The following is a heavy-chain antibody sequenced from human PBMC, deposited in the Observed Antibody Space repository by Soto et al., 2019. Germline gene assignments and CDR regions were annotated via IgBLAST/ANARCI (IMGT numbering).Heavy chain of an antibody. Sequence: LRLSCAASGFTFSSYAMSWVRQAPGKGLEWVSAISGSGGSTYYADSVKGRFTISRDNSKNTLYLQMNSLRAEDTAVYYCAKDHPYCGGDCYPSIFDYWGQGTLVTVSS. CDR1: GFTFSSYA. CDR3: AKDHPYCGGDCYPSIFDY. D-gene: IGHD2-21*02. J-gene: IGHJ4*02. CDR2: ISGSGGST. V-gene: IGHV3-23*01.